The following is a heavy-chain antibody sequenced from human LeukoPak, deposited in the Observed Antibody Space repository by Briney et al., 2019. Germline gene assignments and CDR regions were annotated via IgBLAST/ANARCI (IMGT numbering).Heavy chain of an antibody. D-gene: IGHD3-22*01. J-gene: IGHJ4*02. CDR2: IYYSGST. V-gene: IGHV4-31*03. Sequence: SETLSLTCTVSGGSISSGGYYWSWIRQHPGKGLEWIGYIYYSGSTYYNPSLKSRVTISVDTSKNQSSLKLSSVTAADTAVYYCARAGQLYYYDSSGYYFWDYWGQGTLVTVSS. CDR1: GGSISSGGYY. CDR3: ARAGQLYYYDSSGYYFWDY.